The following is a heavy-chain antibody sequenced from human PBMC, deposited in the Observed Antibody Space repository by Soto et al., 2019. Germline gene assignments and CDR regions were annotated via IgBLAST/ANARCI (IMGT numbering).Heavy chain of an antibody. J-gene: IGHJ4*02. V-gene: IGHV4-34*01. Sequence: QVHLQQWGAGLLNSSETLSLTCAVYGGSFSGTFWTWIRQPPGKGLEWIGEIDHSGSTNHNPSLKGRGTTYVDTSKNQVSLKLGSVTAADTAEYYRARGDYSSGAALDFWGRGTLVTVSS. CDR1: GGSFSGTF. CDR2: IDHSGST. D-gene: IGHD4-4*01. CDR3: ARGDYSSGAALDF.